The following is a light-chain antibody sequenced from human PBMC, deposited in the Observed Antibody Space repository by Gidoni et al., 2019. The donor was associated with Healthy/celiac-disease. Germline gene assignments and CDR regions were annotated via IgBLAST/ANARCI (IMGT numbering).Light chain of an antibody. Sequence: DIQMTQSPSSLSASVGDRVTITCRASQSISSYLNWYQQKPGKAPKLLIYAASSLQSGVPSRFSGSGSGTDFTLTISSLQPEDFATYYCQQSYSTPQGLTFGQGTKLEIK. V-gene: IGKV1-39*01. CDR2: AAS. CDR3: QQSYSTPQGLT. CDR1: QSISSY. J-gene: IGKJ2*01.